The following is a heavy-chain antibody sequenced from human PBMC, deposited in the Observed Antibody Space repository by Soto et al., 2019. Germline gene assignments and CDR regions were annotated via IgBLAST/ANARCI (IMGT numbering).Heavy chain of an antibody. CDR1: GFSFSSYA. J-gene: IGHJ4*02. D-gene: IGHD3-9*01. CDR3: ARDRYLDSYAFDS. Sequence: GGSLRLSCAASGFSFSSYAMHWVRQAPGKGLEWVGVISFEGNDKYYADSVKGRFTISRDENENTLYLQMNSLRPEDTAVYYCARDRYLDSYAFDSGGQGTLVPVSS. CDR2: ISFEGNDK. V-gene: IGHV3-30-3*01.